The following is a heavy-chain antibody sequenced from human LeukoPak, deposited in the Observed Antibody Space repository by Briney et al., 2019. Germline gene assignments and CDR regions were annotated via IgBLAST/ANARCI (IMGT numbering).Heavy chain of an antibody. J-gene: IGHJ1*01. CDR1: GFTFSSYA. V-gene: IGHV3-23*01. CDR2: ISGSGGST. Sequence: PGGSLRLACAASGFTFSSYAMSWVRQAPGKGLEWVSAISGSGGSTYYAGSVKGRFTISRDNSKNTLYLQMNSLRAEDTAVYYRAKDAAWGRYKHWGQGTLVTVSS. CDR3: AKDAAWGRYKH. D-gene: IGHD3-16*01.